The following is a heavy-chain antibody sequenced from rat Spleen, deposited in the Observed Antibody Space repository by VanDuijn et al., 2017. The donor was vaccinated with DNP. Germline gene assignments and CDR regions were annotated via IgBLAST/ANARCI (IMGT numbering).Heavy chain of an antibody. CDR1: GFTFSNYY. CDR3: ARGSTSIYWYFDF. Sequence: EVQLVASGGGLVQPGRSLKLSCAASGFTFSNYYMAWVRQAPKKGLEWVAAISPSGSRTYYPDSVKGRFTISRDDAKSGLYLQMNSLKSEDTATYYCARGSTSIYWYFDFWGPGTMVTVSS. V-gene: IGHV5-25*01. J-gene: IGHJ1*01. D-gene: IGHD3-1*01. CDR2: ISPSGSRT.